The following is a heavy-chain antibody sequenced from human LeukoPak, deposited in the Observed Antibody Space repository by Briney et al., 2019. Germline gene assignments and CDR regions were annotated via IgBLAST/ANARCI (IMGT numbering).Heavy chain of an antibody. CDR1: GFTVSSNY. D-gene: IGHD6-13*01. J-gene: IGHJ6*02. V-gene: IGHV3-66*04. CDR3: ARQQLVPDYYYYGMDV. Sequence: GGSLRLSCAASGFTVSSNYMSWVRQAPGKGLEWVSVIYSGGSTYYADSVKGRFTISRDNSKNTLYLQMNSLRAEDTAVYYCARQQLVPDYYYYGMDVWGQGTTVTVSS. CDR2: IYSGGST.